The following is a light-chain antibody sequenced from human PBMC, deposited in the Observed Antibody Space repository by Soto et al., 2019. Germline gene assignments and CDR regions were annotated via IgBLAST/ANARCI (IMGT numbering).Light chain of an antibody. J-gene: IGKJ4*01. CDR3: QQYNTYPLT. Sequence: DIQMTQSPSTLSASVGDRVNITCRASQSISTWLAWYQQKLGKAPKLLIYKASNLEGGVPSRFSGSGSGTEFTITISSLQPDDFATYYCQQYNTYPLTFGGGTTVEIK. CDR1: QSISTW. CDR2: KAS. V-gene: IGKV1-5*03.